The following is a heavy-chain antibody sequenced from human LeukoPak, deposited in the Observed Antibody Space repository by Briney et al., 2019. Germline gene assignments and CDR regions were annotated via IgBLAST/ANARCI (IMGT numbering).Heavy chain of an antibody. CDR3: ARLFVYGSGAEAFDY. Sequence: GGSLRLSCAASGFTFSTYSMNWVRQAPGKGLEWVSSISSSSTYIYYADSVKGRFTISRDNAKNSLFLQMNSLRAEDTAVYYCARLFVYGSGAEAFDYWGQGALVTVSS. CDR1: GFTFSTYS. CDR2: ISSSSTYI. J-gene: IGHJ4*02. D-gene: IGHD3-10*01. V-gene: IGHV3-21*01.